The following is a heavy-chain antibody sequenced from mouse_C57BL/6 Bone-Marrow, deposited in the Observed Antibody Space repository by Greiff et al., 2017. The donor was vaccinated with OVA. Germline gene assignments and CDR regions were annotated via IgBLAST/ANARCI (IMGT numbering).Heavy chain of an antibody. D-gene: IGHD2-10*01. CDR2: INPNNGGT. CDR1: GYTFTDYY. V-gene: IGHV1-26*01. Sequence: EVQLQQSGPELVKPGASVKISCKASGYTFTDYYMNWVKQSHGKSLEWIGDINPNNGGTSYNQKFKGKATLTVDKSSSTAYMELRSLTSEDSAVYFCARVGSYYEAMDYWGQGTSVTVSS. J-gene: IGHJ4*01. CDR3: ARVGSYYEAMDY.